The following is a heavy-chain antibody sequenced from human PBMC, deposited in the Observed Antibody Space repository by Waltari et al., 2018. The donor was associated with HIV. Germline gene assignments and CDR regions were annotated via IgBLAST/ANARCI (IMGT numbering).Heavy chain of an antibody. D-gene: IGHD1-1*01. CDR3: ARDGTYNWNAGGAFDI. Sequence: QVQLVESGGGVVQPGRSLSLSCAASGFTFSSLGMPWVRHAPGKGLEWVAVIWYDGSNKYYADSVKGRFTISRDNSKNTLYLQMNSLRAEDTAVYYCARDGTYNWNAGGAFDIWGQGTMVTVSS. CDR2: IWYDGSNK. J-gene: IGHJ3*02. V-gene: IGHV3-33*01. CDR1: GFTFSSLG.